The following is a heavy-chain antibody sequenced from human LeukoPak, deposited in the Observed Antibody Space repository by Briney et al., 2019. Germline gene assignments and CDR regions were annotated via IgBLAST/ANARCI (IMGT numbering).Heavy chain of an antibody. CDR3: ARHRMTVVPAAIHYWYFDL. CDR1: GGSISSYY. J-gene: IGHJ2*01. CDR2: IYTSGST. D-gene: IGHD2-2*01. Sequence: SETLSLTCTVSGGSISSYYWSWIRQPPGKGLEWIGYIYTSGSTNYYPSLKSRVTISVDTSKNQFSLKLSSVTAADTAVYYCARHRMTVVPAAIHYWYFDLWGRGTLVTVSS. V-gene: IGHV4-4*09.